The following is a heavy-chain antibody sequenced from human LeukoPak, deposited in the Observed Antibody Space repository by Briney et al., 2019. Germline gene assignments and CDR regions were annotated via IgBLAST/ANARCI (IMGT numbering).Heavy chain of an antibody. V-gene: IGHV3-48*03. CDR1: GFTYSNYA. D-gene: IGHD3-10*02. CDR3: AELGITMIGGV. CDR2: ISGSGGNR. J-gene: IGHJ6*04. Sequence: GGSLRLSCAASGFTYSNYAMNWVRQAPGKGLEWVSSISGSGGNRHYADSVKGRFTISRDNAKNSLYLQMNSLRAEDTAVYYCAELGITMIGGVWGKGTTVTISS.